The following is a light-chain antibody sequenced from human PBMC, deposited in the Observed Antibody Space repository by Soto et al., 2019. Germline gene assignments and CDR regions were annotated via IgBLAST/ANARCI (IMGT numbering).Light chain of an antibody. V-gene: IGKV2-28*01. CDR2: LAS. J-gene: IGKJ4*01. CDR3: MQLLHPPLT. Sequence: EIVMTQSTISLRVTPGAPAAISCMASHSLLHSNGYNYLAWFLQKAGQSPQLLIYLASSRASGVPDRFSGSGSGTDFTLEISSVEAEDVGIYYCMQLLHPPLTFGGGTIVDIK. CDR1: HSLLHSNGYNY.